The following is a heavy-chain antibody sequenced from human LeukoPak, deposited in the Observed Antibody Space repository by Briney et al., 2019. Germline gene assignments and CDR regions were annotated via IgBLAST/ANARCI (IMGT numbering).Heavy chain of an antibody. Sequence: GGSLRLSCAASGFTFSSYAMSWVRQAPGKGLEWVSAISGSGGSTYYADSVKGRFTISRDNSKNTLYLQMNSLRAEDTAVYYCAIEDWLLSSNYYYYYMDVWGKGTTVTVSS. CDR3: AIEDWLLSSNYYYYYMDV. D-gene: IGHD3/OR15-3a*01. CDR2: ISGSGGST. J-gene: IGHJ6*03. CDR1: GFTFSSYA. V-gene: IGHV3-23*01.